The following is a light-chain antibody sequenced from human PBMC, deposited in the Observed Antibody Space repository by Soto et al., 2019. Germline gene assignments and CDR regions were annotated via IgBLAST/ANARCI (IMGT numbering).Light chain of an antibody. J-gene: IGLJ2*01. CDR2: DVN. CDR1: SSDIGAYNF. Sequence: QSVLTQPASVSGSPGQSITISCTGTSSDIGAYNFVSWYQQHPGKAPKLMLYDVNIRPSGVSNRFSGSKSGNTASLTISGLQAEDEADYYCTSWTTSTTMIFRGGTK. V-gene: IGLV2-14*03. CDR3: TSWTTSTTMI.